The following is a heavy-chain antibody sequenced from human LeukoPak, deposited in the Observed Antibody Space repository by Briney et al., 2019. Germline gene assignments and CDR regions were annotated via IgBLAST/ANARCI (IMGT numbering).Heavy chain of an antibody. V-gene: IGHV4-4*02. CDR3: AREGYDYVWQSTQQDGMDV. CDR1: GGSISSSNW. CDR2: INHSGST. Sequence: SETLSLTCAVSGGSISSSNWWSWVRQPPGKGLEWIGEINHSGSTNYNPSLKSRVTISVDTSKNQFSLKLSSVTAADTAVYYCAREGYDYVWQSTQQDGMDVWGQGTTVTVSS. J-gene: IGHJ6*02. D-gene: IGHD3-16*01.